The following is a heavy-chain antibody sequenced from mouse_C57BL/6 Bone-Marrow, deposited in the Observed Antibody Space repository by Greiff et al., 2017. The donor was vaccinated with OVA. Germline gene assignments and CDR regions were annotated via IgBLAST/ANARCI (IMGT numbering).Heavy chain of an antibody. J-gene: IGHJ3*01. CDR2: ISYDGSN. D-gene: IGHD3-3*01. CDR3: ARGRASAY. CDR1: GYSITSGYY. Sequence: DVKLQESGPGLVKPSQSLSLTCSVTGYSITSGYYWNWIRQFPGNKLEWMGYISYDGSNNYNPSLKNRISITRDTSKNQFFLKLNSVTTEDTATYYCARGRASAYWGQGTLVTVSA. V-gene: IGHV3-6*01.